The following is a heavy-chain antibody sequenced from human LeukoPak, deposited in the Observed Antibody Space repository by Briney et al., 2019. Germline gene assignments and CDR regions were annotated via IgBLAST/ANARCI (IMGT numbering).Heavy chain of an antibody. V-gene: IGHV4-38-2*02. CDR1: GYPISSGYY. Sequence: SETLSLTCTVSGYPISSGYYWGWIRQPPGKGLEWIGSIYRSGSTYYNPSLQSRVTISVDTSKNQFSLKLSSVTAADTAVYYCASGTSEVGLRYWGQGTLVTVSS. CDR2: IYRSGST. J-gene: IGHJ4*02. D-gene: IGHD5-18*01. CDR3: ASGTSEVGLRY.